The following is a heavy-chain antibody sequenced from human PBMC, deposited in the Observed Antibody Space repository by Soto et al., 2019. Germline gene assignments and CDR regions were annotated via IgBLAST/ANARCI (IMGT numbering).Heavy chain of an antibody. CDR1: GFTFSSYG. D-gene: IGHD3-10*01. Sequence: QVQLVESGGGVVQPGRSLRLSCAASGFTFSSYGMHLVRQAPGKGLEWVAVIWYDGSNKYYADSVKGRFTISRDNSKNTLYLQMNSLGAEDTAVYYCARRSSYRIDIWGQGTMVTVSS. J-gene: IGHJ3*02. V-gene: IGHV3-33*01. CDR2: IWYDGSNK. CDR3: ARRSSYRIDI.